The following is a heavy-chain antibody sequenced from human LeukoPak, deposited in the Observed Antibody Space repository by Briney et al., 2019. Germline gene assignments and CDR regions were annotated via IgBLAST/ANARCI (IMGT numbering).Heavy chain of an antibody. J-gene: IGHJ5*02. Sequence: GSLSLTCTVSGGSISSSSYYWGWIRQPPGKGLEWIGSIYYSGSTYYNPSLKSRVTISVDTSKNQFSLNLSSVTAADTAVYYCASSSGSYYFLFDPWGQGTLVTVSS. CDR2: IYYSGST. D-gene: IGHD1-26*01. V-gene: IGHV4-39*01. CDR1: GGSISSSSYY. CDR3: ASSSGSYYFLFDP.